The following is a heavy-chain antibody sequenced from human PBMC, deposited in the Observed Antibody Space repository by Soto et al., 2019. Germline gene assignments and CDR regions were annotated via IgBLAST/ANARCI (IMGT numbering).Heavy chain of an antibody. CDR2: IYYSGDT. Sequence: PSETLSLTCTVSGGSIISGDYYWSWIRQPPGKGLEWIGYIYYSGDTYYNPSLKSRVTISIDTSKNQFSLKLSSVTAADTAVYYFSSLKVSKSYWIDPWGQGTLVTVSS. D-gene: IGHD1-20*01. CDR3: SSLKVSKSYWIDP. CDR1: GGSIISGDYY. V-gene: IGHV4-30-4*08. J-gene: IGHJ5*02.